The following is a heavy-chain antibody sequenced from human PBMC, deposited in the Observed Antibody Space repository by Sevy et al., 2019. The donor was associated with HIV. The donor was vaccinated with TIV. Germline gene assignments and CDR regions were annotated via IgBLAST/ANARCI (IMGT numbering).Heavy chain of an antibody. Sequence: GGSLRLSCAASGFTFGSYWMTWVRQAPGKGLEWVANIKEDGSGRFYVDSVRGRFTVSGDNDKKTLYLQMNNLRGEDTALYYCARLYSSSRGRGLDNWGRSPGHRLL. D-gene: IGHD4-4*01. CDR2: IKEDGSGR. CDR1: GFTFGSYW. V-gene: IGHV3-7*01. CDR3: ARLYSSSRGRGLDN. J-gene: IGHJ4*01.